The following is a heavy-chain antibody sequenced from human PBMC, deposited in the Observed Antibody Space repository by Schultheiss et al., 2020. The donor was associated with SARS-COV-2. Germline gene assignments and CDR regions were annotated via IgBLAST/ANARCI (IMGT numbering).Heavy chain of an antibody. V-gene: IGHV1-2*02. CDR1: GYTFTGYY. Sequence: ASVKVSCKASGYTFTGYYMHWVRQAPGQGLEWMGWINPNSGGTNYAQKFQGRVTMTRDTSISTAYMELSRLRSDDTAVYYCARLRRERWLQFGGDAFDIWGQGTMVTVSS. D-gene: IGHD5-24*01. CDR2: INPNSGGT. J-gene: IGHJ3*02. CDR3: ARLRRERWLQFGGDAFDI.